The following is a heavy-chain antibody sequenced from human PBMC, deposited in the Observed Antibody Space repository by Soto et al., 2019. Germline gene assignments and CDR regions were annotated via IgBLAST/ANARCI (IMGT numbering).Heavy chain of an antibody. CDR3: ARDMQVLRYFDWLPGGVYYGMDV. V-gene: IGHV3-48*02. CDR1: GFTFSSYS. J-gene: IGHJ6*02. Sequence: LRLSCAASGFTFSSYSMNWVRQAPGKGLEWVSYISSSSSTIYYADSVKGRFTISRDNAKNSLYLQMNSLRDEDTAVYYCARDMQVLRYFDWLPGGVYYGMDVWGQGTTVTVSS. CDR2: ISSSSSTI. D-gene: IGHD3-9*01.